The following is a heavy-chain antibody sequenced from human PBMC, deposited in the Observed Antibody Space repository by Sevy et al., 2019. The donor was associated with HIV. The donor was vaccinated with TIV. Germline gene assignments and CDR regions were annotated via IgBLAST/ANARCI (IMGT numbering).Heavy chain of an antibody. J-gene: IGHJ5*02. CDR2: ISYDGSNK. CDR3: ARVVGYSSSWYEGWFDP. CDR1: GFTFSSYA. V-gene: IGHV3-30*04. D-gene: IGHD6-13*01. Sequence: GESLKISCAASGFTFSSYAMHWVRQAPGKGLEWVAVISYDGSNKYYADSVKGRFTISRDNSKNTLYLQMNGLRAEETAVYDGARVVGYSSSWYEGWFDPWGQGTLVTVSS.